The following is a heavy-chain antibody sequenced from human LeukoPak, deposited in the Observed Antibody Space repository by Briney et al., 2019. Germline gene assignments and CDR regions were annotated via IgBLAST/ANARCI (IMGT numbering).Heavy chain of an antibody. V-gene: IGHV4-39*01. Sequence: LETLSLTCSVSGDSVSRSDFYWEWIRQPPGKGLEWIGTIYYTGRTYYSPSLKSRVTMSVDTSNNQFSLNLRSVIAAYTAVYYCARRRYYDGSGYLEWGQGTLLSVSS. CDR3: ARRRYYDGSGYLE. J-gene: IGHJ1*01. CDR1: GDSVSRSDFY. CDR2: IYYTGRT. D-gene: IGHD3-22*01.